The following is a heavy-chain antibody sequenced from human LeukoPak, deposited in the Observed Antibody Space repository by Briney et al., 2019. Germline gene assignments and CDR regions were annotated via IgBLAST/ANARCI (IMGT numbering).Heavy chain of an antibody. D-gene: IGHD6-19*01. J-gene: IGHJ6*03. V-gene: IGHV4-39*07. CDR3: ARGCSGWYRTVYYMDV. CDR2: VHYSGTT. CDR1: GDSISLSFYY. Sequence: SETLSLTCSVSGDSISLSFYYWGWIRQPPGKALEWIGSVHYSGTTSYNPSLKSRVTISVDTSKNQFSLKLSSVTAADTAVYYCARGCSGWYRTVYYMDVCGKGTTVTISS.